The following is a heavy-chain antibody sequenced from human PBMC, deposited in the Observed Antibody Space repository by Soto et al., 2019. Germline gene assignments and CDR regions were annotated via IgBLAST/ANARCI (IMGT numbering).Heavy chain of an antibody. CDR1: GYSFTTYS. D-gene: IGHD3-3*01. J-gene: IGHJ5*02. Sequence: GASVKVSCKASGYSFTTYSLNWVRQAPGEGPEWMGWISPSNGNTKYSQKFQARLTVTADTSASTAFMELRSLTSDDTATYYCARGYYDFSTDYDLWGQGTPVTVSS. CDR3: ARGYYDFSTDYDL. CDR2: ISPSNGNT. V-gene: IGHV1-18*04.